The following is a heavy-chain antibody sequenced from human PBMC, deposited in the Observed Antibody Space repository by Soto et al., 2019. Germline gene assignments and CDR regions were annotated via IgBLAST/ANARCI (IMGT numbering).Heavy chain of an antibody. V-gene: IGHV3-23*01. Sequence: DVQLLESGGGLVQPGGSLRLSCTASGFPFNTKSMTWVRQAPGKGLEWVSALTATSGRPYYADSVKGRFTISRDNSKNTLYLQMNSLRAEDTAVYYCAKDSSSAGLDYWGQGTLVTVSS. D-gene: IGHD6-6*01. J-gene: IGHJ4*02. CDR2: LTATSGRP. CDR1: GFPFNTKS. CDR3: AKDSSSAGLDY.